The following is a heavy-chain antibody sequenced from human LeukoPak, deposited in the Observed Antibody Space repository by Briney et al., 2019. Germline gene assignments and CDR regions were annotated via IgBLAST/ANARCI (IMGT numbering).Heavy chain of an antibody. CDR2: ISYDGSNK. CDR1: GFTCRSYA. CDR3: ARAPVWFGEWFFDY. V-gene: IGHV3-30-3*01. J-gene: IGHJ4*02. D-gene: IGHD3-10*01. Sequence: GGSLRLSCAGSGFTCRSYAMQWVRQAPGKGLEWGAVISYDGSNKDYADSVKGRFTISRDNSKNTLYLQVNSLRAEDTAVYYCARAPVWFGEWFFDYWGQGTLVTVSS.